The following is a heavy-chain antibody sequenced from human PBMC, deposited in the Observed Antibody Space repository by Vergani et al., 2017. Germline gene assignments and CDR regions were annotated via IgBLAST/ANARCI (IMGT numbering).Heavy chain of an antibody. CDR2: ISGSGGST. CDR1: GGTFSSYA. V-gene: IGHV3-23*04. J-gene: IGHJ4*02. Sequence: VQLVQSGAEVKKPGSSVKVSCKASGGTFSSYAMSWVRQAPGKGLEWVSAISGSGGSTYYADSVKGRFTISRDNSKNTLYLQMNSLRAEDTAVYYCAKDSDFWSGDPDDYWGQGTLVTVSS. D-gene: IGHD3-3*01. CDR3: AKDSDFWSGDPDDY.